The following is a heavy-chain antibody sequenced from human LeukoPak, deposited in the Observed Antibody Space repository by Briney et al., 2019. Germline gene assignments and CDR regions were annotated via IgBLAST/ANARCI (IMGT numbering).Heavy chain of an antibody. D-gene: IGHD2-15*01. CDR3: ARDGVVVAAFDY. CDR2: INHSGGT. J-gene: IGHJ4*02. CDR1: GGSFSGYY. Sequence: PSETLSLTCAVYGGSFSGYYWSWIRQPPGKGLEWIGEINHSGGTNYNPSLKSRVTISVDTSKNQFSLKLSSVTAADTAVYYCARDGVVVAAFDYWGQGTLVTVSS. V-gene: IGHV4-34*01.